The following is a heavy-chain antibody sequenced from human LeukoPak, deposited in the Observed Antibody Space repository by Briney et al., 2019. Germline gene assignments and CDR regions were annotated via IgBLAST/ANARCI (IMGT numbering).Heavy chain of an antibody. V-gene: IGHV1-24*01. CDR3: ATVYYGSGSYYIAPYYFDY. D-gene: IGHD3-10*01. Sequence: ASVKVSCKVSGYTLTELSMHWVRQAPGKGLEWRGGFDPEDGETIYAHKFQGRVTMTADTSTDTAYMELSSLRSEDTAVYYCATVYYGSGSYYIAPYYFDYWGQGTLVTVSS. CDR1: GYTLTELS. J-gene: IGHJ4*02. CDR2: FDPEDGET.